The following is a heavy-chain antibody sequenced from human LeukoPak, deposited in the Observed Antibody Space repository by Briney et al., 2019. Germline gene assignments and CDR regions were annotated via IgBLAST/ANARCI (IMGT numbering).Heavy chain of an antibody. D-gene: IGHD2-2*02. V-gene: IGHV4-30-2*01. J-gene: IGHJ5*02. CDR3: ARASSCSSTSCYTEWFDP. CDR2: IYHSGST. Sequence: SQTLSLTCTVSGGSISSGGYYWSWIRQPPGKGLEWIGYIYHSGSTYYNPSLKSRVTISVDRSKNQFSLKLSSVTAADTAVYYCARASSCSSTSCYTEWFDPWGQGTLVTVSS. CDR1: GGSISSGGYY.